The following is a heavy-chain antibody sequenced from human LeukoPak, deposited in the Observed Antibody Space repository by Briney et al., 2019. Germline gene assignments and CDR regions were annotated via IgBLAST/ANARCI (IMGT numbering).Heavy chain of an antibody. CDR2: INHSGST. CDR1: GGSFSGYY. V-gene: IGHV4-34*01. D-gene: IGHD3-10*01. J-gene: IGHJ4*02. CDR3: ARGALRITMVRGRNYFDY. Sequence: SETLSLTCAVYGGSFSGYYWSWIRQPPGKGLEWIGEINHSGSTNYNPSLKSRVTISVDTSKNQFSLKLSSVTAADTAVYYCARGALRITMVRGRNYFDYWGQGTLVTVSS.